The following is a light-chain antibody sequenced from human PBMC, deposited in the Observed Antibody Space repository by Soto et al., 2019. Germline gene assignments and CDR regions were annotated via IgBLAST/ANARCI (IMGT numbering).Light chain of an antibody. Sequence: DIQMAQSPSCPSASVGDRVAMSCGASQSISNYLAWYQQRPGKAPDLLIYSASTLQSGVPSRFSGSGSETEFSLTIRALQPEDFATYYCQQLSRYPLTFGGGTKV. CDR1: QSISNY. CDR2: SAS. J-gene: IGKJ4*01. CDR3: QQLSRYPLT. V-gene: IGKV1-9*01.